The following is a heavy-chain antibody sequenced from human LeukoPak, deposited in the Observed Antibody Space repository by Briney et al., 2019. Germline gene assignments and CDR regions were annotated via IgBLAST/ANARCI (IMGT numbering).Heavy chain of an antibody. CDR2: ISGSGGRT. CDR1: GFTFSSYA. CDR3: AKDRVPLYGDLINWFDP. J-gene: IGHJ5*02. D-gene: IGHD4-17*01. Sequence: GGSLRLSCAASGFTFSSYAMSWVRQAPGKGLEWVSSISGSGGRTYYADSVKGRFTISRDNSKNTLYLQMNSMRAEDTAVYYCAKDRVPLYGDLINWFDPWGQGTLVTVSS. V-gene: IGHV3-23*01.